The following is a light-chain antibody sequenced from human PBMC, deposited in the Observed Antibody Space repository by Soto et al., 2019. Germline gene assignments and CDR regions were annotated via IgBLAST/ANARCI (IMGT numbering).Light chain of an antibody. J-gene: IGKJ3*01. V-gene: IGKV3-15*01. CDR2: GAS. CDR3: QHRSNWLGT. Sequence: EIVMTQSPATLSVSPGERATLSCRASQSVSSNLAWYQQKPGQAPRLLIYGASTRATGIPARFSGSGSGTDFTLTISSLEPEDFAVYYCQHRSNWLGTFGPGTKVDIK. CDR1: QSVSSN.